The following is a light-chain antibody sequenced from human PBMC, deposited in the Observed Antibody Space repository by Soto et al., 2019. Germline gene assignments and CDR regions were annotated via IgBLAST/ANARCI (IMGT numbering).Light chain of an antibody. CDR1: QDISNY. J-gene: IGKJ5*01. CDR2: AAS. CDR3: QKYNTPVT. V-gene: IGKV1-27*01. Sequence: DIQMTQSPSAMSASVVDRVTITFRASQDISNYLAWYQQKPGKVPKLLIYAASTLQSGVPSRFSGSGSGTDFTLTISSLQPEDVATYYCQKYNTPVTFGQGTRLEI.